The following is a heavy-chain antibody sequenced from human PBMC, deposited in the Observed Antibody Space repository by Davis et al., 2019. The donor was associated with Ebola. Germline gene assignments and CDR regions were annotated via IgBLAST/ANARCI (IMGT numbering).Heavy chain of an antibody. CDR3: ARSTVTSGYYYGMDV. D-gene: IGHD4-17*01. CDR2: IYHSGST. J-gene: IGHJ6*02. V-gene: IGHV4-4*02. CDR1: GGSISSRNW. Sequence: MPSETLSLTCAVSGGSISSRNWWSWVRQPPGKGLEWIGEIYHSGSTNYNPSLKSRVTISVDKSKNQFSLKLSSVTAADTAVYYCARSTVTSGYYYGMDVWGQGTTVTVSS.